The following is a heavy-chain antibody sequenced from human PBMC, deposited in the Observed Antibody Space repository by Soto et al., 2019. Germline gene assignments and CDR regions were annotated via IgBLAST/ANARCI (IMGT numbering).Heavy chain of an antibody. CDR1: GGTFSSYA. D-gene: IGHD2-2*01. V-gene: IGHV1-69*12. CDR2: IIPIFGTA. Sequence: QVQLVQSGAEVKKPGSSVKVSCKASGGTFSSYAISWVRQAPGQGLEWMGGIIPIFGTANYAQKFQGRVTITADESTRTAYMELSSLRSEDTAVHYCARAHKQLPPPYYYYGMDVWGQGTTVTVSS. J-gene: IGHJ6*02. CDR3: ARAHKQLPPPYYYYGMDV.